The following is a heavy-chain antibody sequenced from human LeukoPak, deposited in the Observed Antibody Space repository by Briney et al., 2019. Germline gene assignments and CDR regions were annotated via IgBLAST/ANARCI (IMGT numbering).Heavy chain of an antibody. Sequence: SETQSLTCTVSGGSINSSSYYWGWIRQPPGKGLEWIGSIYYSGSTYYNPSLKSRVTISVDTSKNQFSLKLSSVTAADTAVYYCARAVGEYTHYYYYYYMDVWGKGTTVTVSS. CDR3: ARAVGEYTHYYYYYYMDV. J-gene: IGHJ6*03. CDR2: IYYSGST. CDR1: GGSINSSSYY. D-gene: IGHD6-6*01. V-gene: IGHV4-39*07.